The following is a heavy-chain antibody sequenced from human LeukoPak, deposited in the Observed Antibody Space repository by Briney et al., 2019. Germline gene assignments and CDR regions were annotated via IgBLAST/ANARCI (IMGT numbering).Heavy chain of an antibody. CDR1: GGSISSYY. Sequence: SETLSLTCTVSGGSISSYYWSWIRQPPGKGLEWIGYIYYSGSTNYNPSLKSRVTISVDTSKNQFSLKLSSVTAADTAVYYCARESYYYGSGNWFDPWGQGTLVTVSS. CDR2: IYYSGST. D-gene: IGHD3-10*01. CDR3: ARESYYYGSGNWFDP. J-gene: IGHJ5*02. V-gene: IGHV4-59*01.